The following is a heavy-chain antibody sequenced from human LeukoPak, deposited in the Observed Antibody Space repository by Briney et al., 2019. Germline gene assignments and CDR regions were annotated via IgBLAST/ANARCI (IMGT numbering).Heavy chain of an antibody. CDR3: ARLYYYDTPPIYYYYMDV. Sequence: GASVKVSCKASGYTFTSYGISWVRQAPGQGLEWMGWISAYNGNTNYAQKLQGRVTMTTDTSTSTAYMELRSLRSDDTAVYYCARLYYYDTPPIYYYYMDVWGKGTTVTVSS. CDR1: GYTFTSYG. CDR2: ISAYNGNT. D-gene: IGHD3-22*01. J-gene: IGHJ6*03. V-gene: IGHV1-18*01.